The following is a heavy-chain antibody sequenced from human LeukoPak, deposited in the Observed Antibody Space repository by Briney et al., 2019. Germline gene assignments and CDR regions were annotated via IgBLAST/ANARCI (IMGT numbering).Heavy chain of an antibody. CDR3: ARGIVPAADNWFDP. D-gene: IGHD2-2*01. J-gene: IGHJ5*02. CDR2: IYYSGST. CDR1: GGSISSSSYY. Sequence: PSETLSLTCTVSGGSISSSSYYWGWIRHPPGKGLEWIGYIYYSGSTNYNPSLKSRVTISVDTSKNQFSLKLSSVTAADTAVYYCARGIVPAADNWFDPWGQGTLVTVSS. V-gene: IGHV4-61*05.